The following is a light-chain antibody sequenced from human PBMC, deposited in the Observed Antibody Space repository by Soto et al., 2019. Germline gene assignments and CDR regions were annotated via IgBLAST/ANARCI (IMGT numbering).Light chain of an antibody. Sequence: DIQMTQSPSSLSASVGDRVTITCRASQDISNDLAWYQQKPGKVPKLLIYAASTLQSGVPSRFSGSGSGTDFTLTISSLQPEDVATYYCQKYNSAPRTCGGGTKVEIK. CDR2: AAS. V-gene: IGKV1-27*01. CDR1: QDISND. CDR3: QKYNSAPRT. J-gene: IGKJ4*01.